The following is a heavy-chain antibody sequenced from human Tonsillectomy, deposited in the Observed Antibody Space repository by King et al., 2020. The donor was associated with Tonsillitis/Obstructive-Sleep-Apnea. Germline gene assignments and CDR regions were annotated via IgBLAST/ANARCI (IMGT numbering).Heavy chain of an antibody. CDR3: SRHVSVLPAEIDY. CDR1: GYSFTSYW. J-gene: IGHJ4*02. V-gene: IGHV5-51*01. Sequence: VQLVESGAEVKKPGESLKISCKGSGYSFTSYWIGWVRQMPGKGLEWMGIIYPGDSDTRNSPSFQGQVTISADKSISTAYLQWSSRKASDTAMYYCSRHVSVLPAEIDYWGQGTLVTVSS. D-gene: IGHD2-2*01. CDR2: IYPGDSDT.